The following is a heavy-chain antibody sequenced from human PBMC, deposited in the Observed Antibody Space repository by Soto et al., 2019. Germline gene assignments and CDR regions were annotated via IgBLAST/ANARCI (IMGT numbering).Heavy chain of an antibody. J-gene: IGHJ6*04. CDR3: AKGLPHYSGTDV. CDR1: GFTLTDYA. Sequence: PGGSLRLSCAASGFTLTDYAMTWVRQAPGKGLEWVSAISGSGDNTYYANSVKGRFTISRDNSKNTLYLQMNSLRAEDTAVYYCAKGLPHYSGTDVWGKGTTFTVPS. CDR2: ISGSGDNT. V-gene: IGHV3-23*01. D-gene: IGHD3-10*01.